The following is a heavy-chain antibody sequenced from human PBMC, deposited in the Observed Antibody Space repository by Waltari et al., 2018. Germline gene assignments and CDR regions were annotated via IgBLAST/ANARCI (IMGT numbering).Heavy chain of an antibody. CDR1: GFTFSSYS. CDR2: ISSSSSTI. V-gene: IGHV3-48*01. D-gene: IGHD3-22*01. Sequence: EVQLVESGGGLVQPGGSLRLSCAASGFTFSSYSMNWVRQAPGKGLEWVSYISSSSSTIYYADSVKGRFTISRDNAKNSLYLQMNSLRAEDTAVYYCARGGLDYYDSSGYGYWGQGTLVTVSS. J-gene: IGHJ4*02. CDR3: ARGGLDYYDSSGYGY.